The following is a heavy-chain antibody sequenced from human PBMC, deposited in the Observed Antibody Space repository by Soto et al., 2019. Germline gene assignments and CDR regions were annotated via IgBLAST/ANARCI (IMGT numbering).Heavy chain of an antibody. V-gene: IGHV3-30*18. Sequence: HPGGSLRLSCAASGFTFSSYGMHWVRQAPGKGLEWVAVISYDGSNKYYADSVKGRFTISRDNSKNTLYLQMNRLTAADTATYYCAKDPNYDFWSGYENKDAFDVWGQGTMVTVSS. CDR1: GFTFSSYG. J-gene: IGHJ3*01. D-gene: IGHD3-3*01. CDR2: ISYDGSNK. CDR3: AKDPNYDFWSGYENKDAFDV.